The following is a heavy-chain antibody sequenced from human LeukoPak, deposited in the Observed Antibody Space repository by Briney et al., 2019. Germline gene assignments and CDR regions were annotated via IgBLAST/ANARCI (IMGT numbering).Heavy chain of an antibody. J-gene: IGHJ4*02. CDR1: GFTVDSNH. Sequence: GGSLRLSCAASGFTVDSNHMSWVRQAPGQGLEWVSVIYSGGGTYFADSVRGRFTVSRDNSKNTVYLQMNSQRVEDTAVYYCARSYSSNWLFDYWGQGTLVTVSS. CDR3: ARSYSSNWLFDY. V-gene: IGHV3-53*01. D-gene: IGHD6-19*01. CDR2: IYSGGGT.